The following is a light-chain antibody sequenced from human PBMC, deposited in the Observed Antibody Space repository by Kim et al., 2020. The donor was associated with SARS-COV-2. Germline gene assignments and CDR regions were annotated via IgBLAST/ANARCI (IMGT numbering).Light chain of an antibody. CDR3: QAWDSSTAV. CDR1: KLGDKY. V-gene: IGLV3-1*01. CDR2: QDS. Sequence: SYELTQPPSVSVSPGQTARITCSGDKLGDKYACWYQQKPGQSPVLVIYQDSKRPSGIPERFSGSNSGNTATLTISGTQAMDEADYYCQAWDSSTAVFGGGTQLTFL. J-gene: IGLJ3*02.